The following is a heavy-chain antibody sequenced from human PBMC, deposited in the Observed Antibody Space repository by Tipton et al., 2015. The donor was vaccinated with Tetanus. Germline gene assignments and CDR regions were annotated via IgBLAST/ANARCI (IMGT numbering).Heavy chain of an antibody. J-gene: IGHJ6*02. CDR3: ARGGYCTGSDCHRNFFYGVDV. V-gene: IGHV4-39*02. Sequence: TLSLTCSVSGGSISSGGYYWAWIRQPPGKGLEWIGAIYYRGSTFYNPSLKDRVNIFVDWSKNHFSLRLSSVTAADTAVYFCARGGYCTGSDCHRNFFYGVDVWGQGTPFNVSS. CDR1: GGSISSGGYY. D-gene: IGHD2-8*02. CDR2: IYYRGST.